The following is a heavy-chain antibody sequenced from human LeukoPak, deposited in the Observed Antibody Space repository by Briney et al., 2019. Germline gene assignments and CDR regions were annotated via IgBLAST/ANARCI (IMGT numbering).Heavy chain of an antibody. CDR1: GYTFTRYY. CDR3: ARTRKKLDYYGMDV. V-gene: IGHV1-2*02. CDR2: INPNSGGT. D-gene: IGHD4-23*01. J-gene: IGHJ6*02. Sequence: GASVKVSCKASGYTFTRYYMHWVRQAPGQGLEWMGWINPNSGGTNYAQKFQGRVTMTRDTSISTAYMELSRLRSDDTAVYYCARTRKKLDYYGMDVWGQGTLVTVSS.